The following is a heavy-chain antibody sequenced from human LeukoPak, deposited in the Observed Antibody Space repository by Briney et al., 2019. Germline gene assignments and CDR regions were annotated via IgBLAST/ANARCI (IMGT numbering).Heavy chain of an antibody. V-gene: IGHV3-23*01. CDR2: ISGSGGST. Sequence: GGSLRLSCAASGFTFSSYAMSWVRQAPGKGLEWVSAISGSGGSTYYADSVKGRFTISRDNSKNTLYLQMNSLRAEGTAVYYCAKDSSSWSSFDYWGQGTLVTVSS. D-gene: IGHD6-13*01. J-gene: IGHJ4*02. CDR1: GFTFSSYA. CDR3: AKDSSSWSSFDY.